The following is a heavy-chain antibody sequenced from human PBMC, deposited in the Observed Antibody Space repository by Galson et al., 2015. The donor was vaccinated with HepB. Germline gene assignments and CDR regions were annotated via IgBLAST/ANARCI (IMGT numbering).Heavy chain of an antibody. V-gene: IGHV3-64D*06. J-gene: IGHJ4*02. CDR2: IRSNGGST. CDR1: GFTFSSYA. Sequence: SLRLSCAASGFTFSSYAMHWVRQAPGKGLEYVSAIRSNGGSTYYADSVKGRFTISRDNSKNTLYLQMSSLRAEDTAVYYCVKNARLLKFDYWGQGTLVTVSS. CDR3: VKNARLLKFDY. D-gene: IGHD2-15*01.